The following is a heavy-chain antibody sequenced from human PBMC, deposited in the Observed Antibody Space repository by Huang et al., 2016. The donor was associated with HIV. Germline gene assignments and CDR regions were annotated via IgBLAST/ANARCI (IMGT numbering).Heavy chain of an antibody. Sequence: QVQLQQWGAGLLKPSETLSLTCAVYGGSFSGYYWSWIRQSPGKGLEGIGEINHSGSTNNNPSRKMRLTISVDTSKNHFSLKLSSVTAADTAVYYCARERMMSWLDDHDAFDIWGQGTMVTVSS. CDR1: GGSFSGYY. CDR3: ARERMMSWLDDHDAFDI. V-gene: IGHV4-34*01. CDR2: INHSGST. D-gene: IGHD1-1*01. J-gene: IGHJ3*02.